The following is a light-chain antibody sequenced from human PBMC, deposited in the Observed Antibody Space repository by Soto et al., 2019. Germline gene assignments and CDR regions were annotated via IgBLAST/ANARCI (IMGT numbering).Light chain of an antibody. J-gene: IGKJ1*01. CDR3: QQRLNWPPG. CDR2: DAS. CDR1: QSVRSER. V-gene: IGKV3-11*01. Sequence: EIVLTQSPDTLSLSPGERATLSCRASQSVRSERLAWYQQKRGQAPTLLIFDASSRASGTPERFSGSRSGTDFTLTISDLEPADFGLYYCQQRLNWPPGFGQGTKVDIK.